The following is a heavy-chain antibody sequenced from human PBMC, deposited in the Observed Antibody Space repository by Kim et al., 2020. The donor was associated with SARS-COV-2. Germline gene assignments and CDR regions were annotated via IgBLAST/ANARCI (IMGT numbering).Heavy chain of an antibody. Sequence: SETLSLTCAVYGGSFSGYYWSWIRQPPGKGLEWIGEINHSGSTNYKPSLKSRVTISVDTSKNQFSLKLSSVTAADTAVYYCARGRPDYDILTGYYFTGNWFDPWGQGTLVTVSS. CDR1: GGSFSGYY. CDR2: INHSGST. CDR3: ARGRPDYDILTGYYFTGNWFDP. D-gene: IGHD3-9*01. J-gene: IGHJ5*02. V-gene: IGHV4-34*01.